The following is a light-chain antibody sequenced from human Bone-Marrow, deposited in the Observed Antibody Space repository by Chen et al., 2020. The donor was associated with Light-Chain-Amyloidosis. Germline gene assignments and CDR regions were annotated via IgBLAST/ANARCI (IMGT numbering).Light chain of an antibody. J-gene: IGLJ1*01. CDR2: EVS. CDR3: SSYTSTGTYV. V-gene: IGLV2-14*01. Sequence: QSALTQLPSVPHSPGLSITIPFPVSSGDVGGYNYVSWYQHHPGKAPKLMIYEVSNRPSGVSNRFSGSKSGNTASLTISGLQTEDEGDYYCSSYTSTGTYVFGTGTKVTVL. CDR1: SGDVGGYNY.